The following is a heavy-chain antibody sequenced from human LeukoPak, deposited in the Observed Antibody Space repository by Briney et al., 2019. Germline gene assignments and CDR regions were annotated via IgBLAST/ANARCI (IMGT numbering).Heavy chain of an antibody. CDR1: GFTFSSYE. V-gene: IGHV3-48*03. CDR2: ISSSGSTI. CDR3: AKWSQRAGYDSSGYYYVLAEYFQH. D-gene: IGHD3-22*01. Sequence: GGSLRLSCAASGFTFSSYEMNWVRQAPGKGLEWISYISSSGSTIYYADSVEGRFTISRDNSKNTLYLQMNSLRAEDTAVYYCAKWSQRAGYDSSGYYYVLAEYFQHWGQGTLVTVSS. J-gene: IGHJ1*01.